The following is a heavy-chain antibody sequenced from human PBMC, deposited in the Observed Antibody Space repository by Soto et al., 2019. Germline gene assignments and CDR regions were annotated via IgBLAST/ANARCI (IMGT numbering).Heavy chain of an antibody. Sequence: QVQLVESGGGVVQPGRSLRLSCAASGFTFSSYGMHWVRQAPGKGLEWVAVISYDGSNKYYADSVKGRFTISRDNSKNTLYLQMNSLRAEDTAVYYCAEGSTAMTYFDYWGQGTLFSVCS. V-gene: IGHV3-30*18. D-gene: IGHD5-18*01. J-gene: IGHJ4*02. CDR1: GFTFSSYG. CDR3: AEGSTAMTYFDY. CDR2: ISYDGSNK.